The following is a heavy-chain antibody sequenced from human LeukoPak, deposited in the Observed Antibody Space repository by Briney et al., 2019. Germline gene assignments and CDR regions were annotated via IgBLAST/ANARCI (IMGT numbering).Heavy chain of an antibody. V-gene: IGHV3-21*04. D-gene: IGHD5-24*01. Sequence: PGGSLRLSCAASGVTFSGYSMNWVRQAPGKGLEWVSAITATSLHIYYADSVKGRFTISRDNAKNSLYLQMNSLRAEDMALYYCAKDTRDGYNFDAFDIWGQGTMVTVSS. CDR2: ITATSLHI. CDR1: GVTFSGYS. CDR3: AKDTRDGYNFDAFDI. J-gene: IGHJ3*02.